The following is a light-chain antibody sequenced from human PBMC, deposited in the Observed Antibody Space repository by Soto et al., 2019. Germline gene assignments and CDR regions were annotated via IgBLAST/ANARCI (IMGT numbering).Light chain of an antibody. CDR2: DAS. V-gene: IGKV3-11*01. Sequence: IVLTQSPATLSLSPGERATLSCRASQSVSSYLAWYQQKPGQAPRLLIYDASNRATGIPARFSGSGSGTDFTLTISSLEPEEFAVYYCQHRSNWSYPFGHGTNVDIK. CDR3: QHRSNWSYP. CDR1: QSVSSY. J-gene: IGKJ2*01.